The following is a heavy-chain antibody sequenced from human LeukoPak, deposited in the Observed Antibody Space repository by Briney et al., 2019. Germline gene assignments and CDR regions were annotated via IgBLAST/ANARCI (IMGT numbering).Heavy chain of an antibody. D-gene: IGHD3-9*01. CDR3: EKDRVILTGYDY. CDR1: GFTFSNFW. Sequence: PGGSLRLSCAASGFTFSNFWMHWVRQAPGKGLVWVALIYGDGSFTRYADSVKGRFTISRDNSKNTLYLQMNSLRAEDTAVYYCEKDRVILTGYDYWGQGTLVTVSS. V-gene: IGHV3-74*01. J-gene: IGHJ4*02. CDR2: IYGDGSFT.